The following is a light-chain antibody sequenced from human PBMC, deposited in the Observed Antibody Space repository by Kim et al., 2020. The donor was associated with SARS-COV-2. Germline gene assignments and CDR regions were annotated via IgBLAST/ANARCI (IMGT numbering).Light chain of an antibody. CDR2: GKN. CDR1: SLRSYY. V-gene: IGLV3-19*01. Sequence: ALGQPVRITCQGDSLRSYYASWYQQKPGQAPVLVIYGKNNRPSGIPDRFSGSSSGNTASLTITGAQAEDEADYYCNSRDSSGNHLEFGGGTQLTVL. J-gene: IGLJ2*01. CDR3: NSRDSSGNHLE.